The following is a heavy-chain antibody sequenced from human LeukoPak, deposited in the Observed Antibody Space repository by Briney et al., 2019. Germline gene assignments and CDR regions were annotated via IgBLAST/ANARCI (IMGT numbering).Heavy chain of an antibody. Sequence: SVKVSCKASGGTFSSYAISWVRQAPGQGLEWMGGIIPIFGTANYAQKFQGRVTITADKSTSTAYMELSSLRSEDTAVYYCARGGLACSSTSCHPYYYYYMDVWGKGTTVTVSS. V-gene: IGHV1-69*06. CDR2: IIPIFGTA. CDR3: ARGGLACSSTSCHPYYYYYMDV. CDR1: GGTFSSYA. D-gene: IGHD2-2*01. J-gene: IGHJ6*03.